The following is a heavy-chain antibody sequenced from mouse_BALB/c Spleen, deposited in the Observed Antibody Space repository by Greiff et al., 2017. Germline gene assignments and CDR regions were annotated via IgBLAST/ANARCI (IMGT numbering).Heavy chain of an antibody. CDR3: ARLRYDPYYFDY. Sequence: EVKLLESGPSLVKPSQTLSLTCSVTGDSITSGYWNWIRKFPGNKLEYMGYISYSGSTYYNPSLKSRISITRDTSKNQYYLQLNSVTTEDTATYYCARLRYDPYYFDYWGQGTTLTVSS. J-gene: IGHJ2*01. D-gene: IGHD2-14*01. V-gene: IGHV3-8*02. CDR1: GDSITSGY. CDR2: ISYSGST.